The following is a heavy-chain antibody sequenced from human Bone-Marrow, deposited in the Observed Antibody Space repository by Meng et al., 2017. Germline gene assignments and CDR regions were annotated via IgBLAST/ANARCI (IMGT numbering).Heavy chain of an antibody. CDR2: ISYDGSNK. J-gene: IGHJ5*02. D-gene: IGHD5-18*01. CDR1: GFTFYEYW. Sequence: GGSLRLSCAASGFTFYEYWMTWVRQAPGKGLEWVAVISYDGSNKYYADSVKGRFTISRDNSKNTLYLQMNSLRAEDTAVYYCARAGSYGSWGWFDPWGQRTLVTGYS. CDR3: ARAGSYGSWGWFDP. V-gene: IGHV3-30*03.